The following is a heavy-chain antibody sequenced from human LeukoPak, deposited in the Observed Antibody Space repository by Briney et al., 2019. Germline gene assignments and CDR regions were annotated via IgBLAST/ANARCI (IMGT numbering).Heavy chain of an antibody. J-gene: IGHJ6*02. CDR3: ARVYGQNFYDSSGYYYAMDV. D-gene: IGHD3-22*01. CDR2: INPNSGGT. Sequence: ASVKVSCKASGYTFTGYYMHWVRQAPGQGLEWMGWINPNSGGTNYAQKFQGRVTMTRATSISTAYMELSRLRSDDTAVYYCARVYGQNFYDSSGYYYAMDVWGQGTTVTVSS. CDR1: GYTFTGYY. V-gene: IGHV1-2*02.